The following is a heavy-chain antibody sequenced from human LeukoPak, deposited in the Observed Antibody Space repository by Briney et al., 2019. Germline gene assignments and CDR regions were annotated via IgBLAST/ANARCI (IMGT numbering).Heavy chain of an antibody. J-gene: IGHJ4*02. CDR3: AREHSSSWDQFDY. CDR1: GYTFTGYY. V-gene: IGHV1-18*04. CDR2: FNPENGNT. D-gene: IGHD6-13*01. Sequence: ASVKVSCKASGYTFTGYYVHWVRQAPGQGPEWMGWFNPENGNTNYAQKVQGRVTMTADTSTSTSYMELRSLRSDDTAVYYCAREHSSSWDQFDYWGQGTLVTVPS.